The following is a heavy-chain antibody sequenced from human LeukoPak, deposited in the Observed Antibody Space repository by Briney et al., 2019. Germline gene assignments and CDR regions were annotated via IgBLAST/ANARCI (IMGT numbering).Heavy chain of an antibody. D-gene: IGHD2/OR15-2a*01. Sequence: GGSLRLACAASGFTFSSYAMSWVRQAPGKGLEWVSTISSSDDYTYYADSVKGRFTISRDNSKNTLYLQVNSLRGEDTAVYYWAWGPLSATYYCLYWGQKTLLSV. V-gene: IGHV3-23*01. CDR1: GFTFSSYA. J-gene: IGHJ4*02. CDR3: AWGPLSATYYCLY. CDR2: ISSSDDYT.